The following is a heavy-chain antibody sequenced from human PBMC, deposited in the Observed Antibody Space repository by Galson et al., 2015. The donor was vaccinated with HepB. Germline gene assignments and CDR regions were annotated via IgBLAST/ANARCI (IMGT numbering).Heavy chain of an antibody. CDR1: GFTVSSNY. D-gene: IGHD5-18*01. J-gene: IGHJ6*02. Sequence: SLRLSCAASGFTVSSNYMNWVRQAPGKGLEWVSIVYSTGSTYYADSVKGRFTTSRDNAKNTMYLQMNSLRAEETAVYYCARLISGYTGMAVWGQGTTVTVSS. CDR2: VYSTGST. CDR3: ARLISGYTGMAV. V-gene: IGHV3-53*01.